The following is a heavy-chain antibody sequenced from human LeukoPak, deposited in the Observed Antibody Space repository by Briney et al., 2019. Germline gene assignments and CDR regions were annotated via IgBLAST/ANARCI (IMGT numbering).Heavy chain of an antibody. CDR2: IYTSGST. Sequence: SETLPLTCTVSGGSISSYYWSWIRQPAGKGLEWIGRIYTSGSTNYNPSLKSRVTMSVDTSKNQFSLKLSSVTAADTAVYYCARDDDYGGNGGFDYWGQGTLVTVSS. CDR1: GGSISSYY. J-gene: IGHJ4*02. V-gene: IGHV4-4*07. D-gene: IGHD4-23*01. CDR3: ARDDDYGGNGGFDY.